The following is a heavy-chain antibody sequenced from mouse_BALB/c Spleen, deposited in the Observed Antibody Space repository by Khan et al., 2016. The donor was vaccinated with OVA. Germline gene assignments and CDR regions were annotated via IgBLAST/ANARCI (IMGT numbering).Heavy chain of an antibody. J-gene: IGHJ4*01. CDR3: ARQPYYHYYVMDY. CDR2: IWSDGST. CDR1: GFSLTDYG. D-gene: IGHD2-10*01. Sequence: VQLQESGPALVAPSQSLSITCTISGFSLTDYGVHWVRQPPGKGLEWLVVIWSDGSTTYNSALKSRLSFSKDSSKSQVFLKMNSLQTDDTAVYYCARQPYYHYYVMDYWGQGTSVTVSS. V-gene: IGHV2-6-1*01.